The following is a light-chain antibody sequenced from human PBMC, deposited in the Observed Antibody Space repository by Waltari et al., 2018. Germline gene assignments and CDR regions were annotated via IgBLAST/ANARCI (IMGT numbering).Light chain of an antibody. CDR1: QSVDNF. Sequence: EIVLTQSPVTLSLSPGQRATLSCRASQSVDNFLGWYHQKPGQAPRLPIYDATKRAPGIPARFSGGGSATDFTLTIRSLEPEDVGLYYCHQGSTWPRTFGQGTKLEI. CDR2: DAT. V-gene: IGKV3-11*01. J-gene: IGKJ2*01. CDR3: HQGSTWPRT.